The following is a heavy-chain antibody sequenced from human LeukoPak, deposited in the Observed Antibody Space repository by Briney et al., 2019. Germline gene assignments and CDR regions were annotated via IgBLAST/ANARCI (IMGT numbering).Heavy chain of an antibody. V-gene: IGHV3-48*03. CDR2: ISTTGRTT. Sequence: GGSLRLSCAASGFIFSTYEMNWVRQAPGRGLEWVSYISTTGRTTYYADSVQGRFTMSRDNAKSSVYLQMSSLTAEDTAVYYCASLTDIEAGAVRYWGQGTLVTVSS. J-gene: IGHJ4*02. CDR3: ASLTDIEAGAVRY. CDR1: GFIFSTYE. D-gene: IGHD1-26*01.